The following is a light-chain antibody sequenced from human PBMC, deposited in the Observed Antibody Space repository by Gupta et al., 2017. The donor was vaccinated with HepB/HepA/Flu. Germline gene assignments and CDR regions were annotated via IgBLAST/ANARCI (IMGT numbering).Light chain of an antibody. V-gene: IGKV3-11*01. Sequence: VVLTQSPATLSLSAVDRATLSCRASQNIGYSLGWYQQKSGQAPRLVIFDTANWATGVPARFSGSGSGTEFTLTISSLEPEDFAVYYCQQRHSYPRTFGEGTKVEIK. J-gene: IGKJ2*02. CDR2: DTA. CDR3: QQRHSYPRT. CDR1: QNIGYS.